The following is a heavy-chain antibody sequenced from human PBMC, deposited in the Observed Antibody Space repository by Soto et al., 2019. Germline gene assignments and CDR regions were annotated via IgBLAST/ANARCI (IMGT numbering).Heavy chain of an antibody. D-gene: IGHD6-6*01. CDR3: ARQRPEDYYYYYGMDV. J-gene: IGHJ6*02. V-gene: IGHV5-51*01. CDR2: IYPGDSDT. Sequence: GESLKISCKGSGYSFTSYWIGWVRQMPGKGLEWMGIIYPGDSDTRYSPSFQGQVTISADKSISTAYLQWSSLKASGTAMYYCARQRPEDYYYYYGMDVWGQGTTVTVS. CDR1: GYSFTSYW.